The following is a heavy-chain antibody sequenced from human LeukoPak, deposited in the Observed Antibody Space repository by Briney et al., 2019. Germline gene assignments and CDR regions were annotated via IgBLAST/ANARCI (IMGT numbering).Heavy chain of an antibody. V-gene: IGHV3-23*01. CDR1: GFTFSSYA. J-gene: IGHJ4*02. CDR2: ISGSGGST. D-gene: IGHD3-16*01. Sequence: QSGGSLRLSCAASGFTFSSYAMSWVRQAPGKGLEWVSAISGSGGSTYYADSVKGRFTISRDNSKNTLYLQMNSLRAEDTAVYYCAMAGMITFGGDPFDYWGQGTLVTVSS. CDR3: AMAGMITFGGDPFDY.